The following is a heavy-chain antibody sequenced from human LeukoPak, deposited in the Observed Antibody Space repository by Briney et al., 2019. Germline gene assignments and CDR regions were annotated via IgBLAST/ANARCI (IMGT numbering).Heavy chain of an antibody. CDR2: MYSGGST. Sequence: GGSLRLSCAASGLTVSSNYMNWVRQAPGKGLEWVSVMYSGGSTYYADSVTGRFTISRDNSKNTLSLQMNSLRAEDTAVYYCATYGDYDYYYCYGMDVWGQGTTVTVSS. CDR1: GLTVSSNY. CDR3: ATYGDYDYYYCYGMDV. D-gene: IGHD4-17*01. V-gene: IGHV3-53*01. J-gene: IGHJ6*02.